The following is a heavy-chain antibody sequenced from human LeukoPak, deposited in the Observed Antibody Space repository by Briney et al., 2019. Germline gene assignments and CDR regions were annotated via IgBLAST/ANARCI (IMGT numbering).Heavy chain of an antibody. CDR2: ISGSGGST. J-gene: IGHJ4*02. V-gene: IGHV3-23*01. CDR1: GFTFSSYA. D-gene: IGHD3-22*01. CDR3: ARGLYYYDSSGYPD. Sequence: GGSLRLSCAASGFTFSSYAMSWVRQAPGKGLEWVSAISGSGGSTYYADSVKGRFTISRDNSKNTLYLQMNSLRTEDTAVYYCARGLYYYDSSGYPDWGQGTLVTVSS.